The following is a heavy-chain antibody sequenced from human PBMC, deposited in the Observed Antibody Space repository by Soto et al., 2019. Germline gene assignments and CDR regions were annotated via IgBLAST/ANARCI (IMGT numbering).Heavy chain of an antibody. CDR2: INPSGGST. V-gene: IGHV1-46*01. J-gene: IGHJ3*01. Sequence: QGQLVQSGAEMRNPGASVKVACRASGYIFSSYYIHWVRQAPGQGLEWMGIINPSGGSTSYAQAFKGSISTTGDTSTSTVFMELNSLTHEDTAIYYWAREGPDIVLVGHPTEGVDLWGQGTMVTVSS. D-gene: IGHD2-8*02. CDR3: AREGPDIVLVGHPTEGVDL. CDR1: GYIFSSYY.